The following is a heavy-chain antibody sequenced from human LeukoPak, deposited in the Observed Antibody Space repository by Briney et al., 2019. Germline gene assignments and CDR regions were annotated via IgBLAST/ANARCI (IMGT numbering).Heavy chain of an antibody. CDR2: ISYDGSNK. J-gene: IGHJ4*02. D-gene: IGHD3-9*01. CDR3: ARVTLRYFDWLLSPIDY. Sequence: GGSLRLSCAASGFTFSGYGMHWVRQAPGKGLEWVAVISYDGSNKYYADSVKGRFTISRDNSKNTLYLQMNSLRAEDTAVYYCARVTLRYFDWLLSPIDYWGQGTLVTVSS. CDR1: GFTFSGYG. V-gene: IGHV3-30*03.